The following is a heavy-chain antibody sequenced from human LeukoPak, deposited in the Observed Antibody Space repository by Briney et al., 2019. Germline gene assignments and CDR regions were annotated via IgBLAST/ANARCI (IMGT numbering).Heavy chain of an antibody. J-gene: IGHJ4*02. V-gene: IGHV3-23*01. Sequence: GGSLRLSCAASGFTFSTYAMSWVRQAPGKGLEWVSAISGSGDTTHYADSVKGRFTISRDNSKNTLYLQMNSLRAEDTGIYYCVREVPRFDYWGQGTLVTVSS. D-gene: IGHD1-26*01. CDR1: GFTFSTYA. CDR3: VREVPRFDY. CDR2: ISGSGDTT.